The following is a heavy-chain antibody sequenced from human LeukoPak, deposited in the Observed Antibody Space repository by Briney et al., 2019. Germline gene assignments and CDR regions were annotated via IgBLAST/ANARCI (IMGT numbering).Heavy chain of an antibody. CDR1: GFSFSNYE. Sequence: GGSLRLSCAASGFSFSNYEMNWVRQAPGKGLQWISFISAGGNIMYYADSVKGRFTISRDNPKNSLYLQMNSLRAEDTAVYYCAKDKDYDSSGYYYGLIYYYYYYMDVWGKGTTVTISS. CDR3: AKDKDYDSSGYYYGLIYYYYYYMDV. J-gene: IGHJ6*03. V-gene: IGHV3-48*03. CDR2: ISAGGNIM. D-gene: IGHD3-22*01.